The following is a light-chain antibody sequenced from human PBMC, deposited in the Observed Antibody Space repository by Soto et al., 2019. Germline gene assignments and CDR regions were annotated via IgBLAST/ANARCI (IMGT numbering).Light chain of an antibody. V-gene: IGLV2-14*03. CDR3: SSYTSSSLYV. CDR2: DVS. J-gene: IGLJ1*01. CDR1: SSDVGGYDY. Sequence: QSALTQPASVSGSPGQSITISCTGTSSDVGGYDYVSWYQHHPGKAPKLMIYDVSNRPPGVSNRFSGSKSGNTASLTISGLQAEDEADYYCSSYTSSSLYVFGTGTKVTVL.